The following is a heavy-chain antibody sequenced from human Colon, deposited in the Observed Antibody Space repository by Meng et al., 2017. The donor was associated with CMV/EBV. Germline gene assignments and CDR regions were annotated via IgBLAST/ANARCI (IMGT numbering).Heavy chain of an antibody. D-gene: IGHD5-18*01. CDR1: GFTFNSYI. CDR2: ISSRSTYI. J-gene: IGHJ4*02. V-gene: IGHV3-21*01. CDR3: ARDRGHNNGYAFDY. Sequence: ESLKISCAASGFTFNSYIMNWVRQAPGKGLEWVSSISSRSTYISYADSLKGRFTISRDNAKNSVYLQMNSLRVEDTAVYYCARDRGHNNGYAFDYWGQGTLVTVSS.